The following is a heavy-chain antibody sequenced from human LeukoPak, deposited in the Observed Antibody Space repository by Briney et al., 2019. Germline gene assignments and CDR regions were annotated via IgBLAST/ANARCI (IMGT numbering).Heavy chain of an antibody. CDR1: GFTLSTYS. J-gene: IGHJ4*02. CDR3: ARDPSGGGADFDY. CDR2: IYSGGST. Sequence: GGSLRLSCAASGFTLSTYSMNWVRQAPGKGLEWVSVIYSGGSTYYADSVKGRFTISRDNSKHTLYLQMNSLRAEDTAVYYCARDPSGGGADFDYWGQGTLVTVSS. V-gene: IGHV3-66*01. D-gene: IGHD4-23*01.